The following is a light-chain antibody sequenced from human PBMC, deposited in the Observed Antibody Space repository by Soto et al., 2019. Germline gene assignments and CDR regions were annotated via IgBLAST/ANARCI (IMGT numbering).Light chain of an antibody. Sequence: EIVLTQSPGTLSLSPGERATISCRASESVIKYLAWYQQKPGQAPRLLIHGASSRATGIPDRFSGSGSGTDFTLTINRLEPEDFAVYYCNPYSSSPPITFGQGTRLEIK. CDR3: NPYSSSPPIT. V-gene: IGKV3-20*01. J-gene: IGKJ5*01. CDR2: GAS. CDR1: ESVIKY.